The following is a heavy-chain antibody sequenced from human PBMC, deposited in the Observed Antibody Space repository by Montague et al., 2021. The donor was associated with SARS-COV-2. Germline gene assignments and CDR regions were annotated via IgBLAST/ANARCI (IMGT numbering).Heavy chain of an antibody. CDR3: ARARRGSGSGSYFDILVNWFDP. CDR2: IYYSGST. J-gene: IGHJ5*02. V-gene: IGHV4-31*03. D-gene: IGHD3-10*01. CDR1: GGSISSGGYY. Sequence: TLSLTCTVSGGSISSGGYYWSWIRQHPGKGLERIGYIYYSGSTYYNPSLKSRVTISVDTSKNQFSLKLSSVTAADTAVYYCARARRGSGSGSYFDILVNWFDPWGQGTLVTVSS.